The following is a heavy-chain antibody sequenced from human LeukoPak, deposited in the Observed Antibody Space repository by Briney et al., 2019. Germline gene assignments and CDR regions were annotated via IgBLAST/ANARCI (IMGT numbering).Heavy chain of an antibody. Sequence: GGSLRLSCAASGFTFSNYGMSWIRQAPGKGLEWVSTITDSGGRTYYADSVKGRFTISRDNSKNTLYLQMNSLRAEDTAVYYCAKGRLPTDYWGQGTLVTVSS. J-gene: IGHJ4*02. CDR1: GFTFSNYG. V-gene: IGHV3-23*01. CDR2: ITDSGGRT. CDR3: AKGRLPTDY.